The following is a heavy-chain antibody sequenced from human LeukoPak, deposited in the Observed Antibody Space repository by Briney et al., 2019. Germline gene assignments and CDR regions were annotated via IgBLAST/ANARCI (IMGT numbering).Heavy chain of an antibody. V-gene: IGHV3-48*03. CDR3: AKERGYYYDSSGNDY. CDR2: ISSSGSTI. J-gene: IGHJ4*02. Sequence: GGSLRLSCAASGFTFSSYEMNWVRQAPGKGLEWVSYISSSGSTIYYADSVKGRFTISRDNSKNTLYLQMNSLRAEDTAVYYCAKERGYYYDSSGNDYWGQGTLVTVSS. D-gene: IGHD3-22*01. CDR1: GFTFSSYE.